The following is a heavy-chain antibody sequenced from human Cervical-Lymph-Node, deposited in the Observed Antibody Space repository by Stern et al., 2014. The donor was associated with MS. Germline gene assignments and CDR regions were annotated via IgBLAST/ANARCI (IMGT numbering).Heavy chain of an antibody. Sequence: EMQLVESGGGLVQPGGSLRLSCAVSGFTFSSHWMSWVRQAPGKGPEWVGNINEDGSEKYYVASMKGRFTISRDNAKNSLYLQMNSLRVEDTAVYYCAKRRATERLMDVWGQGTTVTVSS. CDR3: AKRRATERLMDV. D-gene: IGHD1-1*01. CDR2: INEDGSEK. CDR1: GFTFSSHW. V-gene: IGHV3-7*01. J-gene: IGHJ6*02.